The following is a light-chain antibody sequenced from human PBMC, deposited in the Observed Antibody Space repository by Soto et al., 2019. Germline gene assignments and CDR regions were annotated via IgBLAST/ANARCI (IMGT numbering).Light chain of an antibody. J-gene: IGLJ2*01. V-gene: IGLV3-1*01. CDR1: KLGDKY. Sequence: SYELTQPPSVSVSPGQTASITCSGDKLGDKYACWYQQKPGQSPVLVIYQDSKRPSGIPERFSCSNSGNTATLTISGTQAMDEADYYCQAWDSSTDVVFGGGTKVTVL. CDR3: QAWDSSTDVV. CDR2: QDS.